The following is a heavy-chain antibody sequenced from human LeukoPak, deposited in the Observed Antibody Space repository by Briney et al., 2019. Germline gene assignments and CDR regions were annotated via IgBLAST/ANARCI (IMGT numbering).Heavy chain of an antibody. CDR1: GGSFSGYY. Sequence: SETRSLTCAVYGGSFSGYYWSWIRQPPGKGLEWIGEINHSGSTNYNPSLKSRVTISVDTSKNQFSLKLSSVTAADTAVYYCARGGPSYSSSWYGSDYYYYYGMDVWGQVTTATVSS. D-gene: IGHD6-13*01. CDR2: INHSGST. V-gene: IGHV4-34*01. J-gene: IGHJ6*02. CDR3: ARGGPSYSSSWYGSDYYYYYGMDV.